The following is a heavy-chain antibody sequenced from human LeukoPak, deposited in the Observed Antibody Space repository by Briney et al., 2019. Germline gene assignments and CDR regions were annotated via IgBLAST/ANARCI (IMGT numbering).Heavy chain of an antibody. CDR3: ARAGWSSSWYKSSGYFGY. D-gene: IGHD6-13*01. CDR2: IYHSGST. J-gene: IGHJ4*02. V-gene: IGHV4-4*02. Sequence: SETLSLTCAVSGGSISSSNWWSWVRQPPGKGLEWIGEIYHSGSTNYNPSLRSRVTISVDKSKNQFSLKLSSVTGADTAVYYCARAGWSSSWYKSSGYFGYWGQGTLVTVSS. CDR1: GGSISSSNW.